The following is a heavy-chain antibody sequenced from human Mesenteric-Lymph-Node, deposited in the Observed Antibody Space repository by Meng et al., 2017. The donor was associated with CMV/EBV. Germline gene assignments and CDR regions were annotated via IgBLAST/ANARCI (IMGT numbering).Heavy chain of an antibody. Sequence: GESLKISCAASGFTFSRYDMHWVRQATGKGLEWVSAIGTAGDTYYPGSVKGRFTISRENAKNSLYLQMNSLRAGDTAVYYCARGDYGRGAFDIWGQGTMVTVSS. V-gene: IGHV3-13*01. CDR1: GFTFSRYD. J-gene: IGHJ3*02. D-gene: IGHD4-17*01. CDR3: ARGDYGRGAFDI. CDR2: IGTAGDT.